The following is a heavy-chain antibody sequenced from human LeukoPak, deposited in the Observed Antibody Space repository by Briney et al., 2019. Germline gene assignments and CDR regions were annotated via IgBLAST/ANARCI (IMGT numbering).Heavy chain of an antibody. D-gene: IGHD3-22*01. V-gene: IGHV3-30*14. CDR3: ARVGTYCYDSSGYYYTPGAFDI. Sequence: GGSLRLSCAGSGFTFSTYAMHWVRQAPGKGLEWVALFSHDGSTQRYADSVKGRFTISRDNSKNTLYLQMNSLRAEDTAVYYCARVGTYCYDSSGYYYTPGAFDIWGQGTMVTVSS. CDR2: FSHDGSTQ. J-gene: IGHJ3*02. CDR1: GFTFSTYA.